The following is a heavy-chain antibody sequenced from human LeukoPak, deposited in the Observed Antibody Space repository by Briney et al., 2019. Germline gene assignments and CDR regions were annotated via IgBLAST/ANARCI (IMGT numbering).Heavy chain of an antibody. V-gene: IGHV3-30-3*01. CDR1: GFIFSSYG. Sequence: PGGSLRLSCAASGFIFSSYGIHWVRQAPGKGLEWVAVISYDGNNQFYADSVKGRFTISRDNSKNTVLLQMNDLRVDDTALYYCARDLIVGVGYASSTWGQGTLVTVSS. D-gene: IGHD2-8*01. CDR3: ARDLIVGVGYASST. CDR2: ISYDGNNQ. J-gene: IGHJ5*02.